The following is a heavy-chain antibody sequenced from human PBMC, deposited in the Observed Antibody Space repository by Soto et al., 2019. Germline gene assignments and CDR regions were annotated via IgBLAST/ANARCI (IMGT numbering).Heavy chain of an antibody. D-gene: IGHD3-22*01. V-gene: IGHV3-30-3*01. CDR3: ARDLERITMMAIFDI. J-gene: IGHJ3*02. Sequence: GGSLRLSCAASGFTFSSYAMHWVRQAPGKGLEWVAVISYDGSNKYYADSVKGRFTISRDNSKNTLYLQMNSLRAEDTAVYYCARDLERITMMAIFDIWGQGTMVTVSS. CDR2: ISYDGSNK. CDR1: GFTFSSYA.